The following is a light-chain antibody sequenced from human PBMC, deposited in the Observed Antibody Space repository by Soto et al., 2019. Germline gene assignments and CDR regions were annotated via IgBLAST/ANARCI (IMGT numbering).Light chain of an antibody. J-gene: IGLJ3*02. CDR3: CSYAGTFSLV. Sequence: QSALSQPRSVSGSPGQSVTISCTGTSSDVGASNHVSWYRQHPGKAPKLIISDVSKRPSGVPDRFSGSKSGNTASLTISGLQDEDEADYYCCSYAGTFSLVFGGGTKLTVL. CDR2: DVS. V-gene: IGLV2-11*01. CDR1: SSDVGASNH.